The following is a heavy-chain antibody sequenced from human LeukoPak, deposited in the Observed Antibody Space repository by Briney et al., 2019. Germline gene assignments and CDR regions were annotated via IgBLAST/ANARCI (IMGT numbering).Heavy chain of an antibody. CDR2: TNQDGSEK. D-gene: IGHD1-26*01. V-gene: IGHV3-7*01. J-gene: IGHJ3*02. CDR3: ARVLRSYLEAFDI. Sequence: SGGSLRLSCAASGFTFSRYGMHWARQAPGKGLEWVANTNQDGSEKHYVDSVKGRITMSRDNAKSSLYLQMNSLRVEDTAVYYCARVLRSYLEAFDIWGQGTTVTVSS. CDR1: GFTFSRYG.